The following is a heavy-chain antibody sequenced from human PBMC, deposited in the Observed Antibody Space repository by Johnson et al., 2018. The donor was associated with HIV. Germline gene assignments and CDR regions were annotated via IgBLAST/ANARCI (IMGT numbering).Heavy chain of an antibody. CDR2: IRYDGSNK. CDR3: AKVYCGGDCSFGGAAFNI. V-gene: IGHV3-30*02. D-gene: IGHD2-21*02. Sequence: QVQLVESGGGVVQPGRSLRLSCAASGFTFSSYGMHWVRQAPGQGLEWVAFIRYDGSNKYYADSVKGRFTISRDNSKNTLYLQMNSLRAEDTAVYYCAKVYCGGDCSFGGAAFNIWGQGTMVTVSS. CDR1: GFTFSSYG. J-gene: IGHJ3*02.